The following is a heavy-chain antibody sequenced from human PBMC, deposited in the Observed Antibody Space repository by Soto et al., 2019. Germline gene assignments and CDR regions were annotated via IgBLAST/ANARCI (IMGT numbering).Heavy chain of an antibody. J-gene: IGHJ4*02. Sequence: DVQLVESGGGLVQPGGSLRPSCAASGFSLTTYWISWVRQAPGKGLEWVANINQDGSQKYYVDSVKGRFTISRDNAKNSVYLQMHSLRGGDTGVYFCARAVAAGGSLWGQGTLVTVSS. D-gene: IGHD6-13*01. CDR1: GFSLTTYW. CDR3: ARAVAAGGSL. CDR2: INQDGSQK. V-gene: IGHV3-7*01.